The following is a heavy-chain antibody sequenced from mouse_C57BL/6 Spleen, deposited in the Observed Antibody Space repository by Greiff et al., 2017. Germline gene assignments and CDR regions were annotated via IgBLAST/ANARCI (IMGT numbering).Heavy chain of an antibody. CDR3: ARNYGSSGTY. J-gene: IGHJ3*01. Sequence: DVMLVESGGGLVQPGGSLKLSCAASGFTFSDYYMYWVRQTPEKRLEWVAYISNGGGSTYYPDTVKGRFTISRDNAKNTLYLQMSRLKSEDTAMYYCARNYGSSGTYWGQGTLVTVSA. CDR1: GFTFSDYY. D-gene: IGHD1-1*01. V-gene: IGHV5-12*01. CDR2: ISNGGGST.